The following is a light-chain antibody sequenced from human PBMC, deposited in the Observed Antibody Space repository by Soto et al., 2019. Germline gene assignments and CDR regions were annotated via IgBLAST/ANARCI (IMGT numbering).Light chain of an antibody. CDR1: QSVSSSY. CDR2: GAS. Sequence: EIVLTQSPGTLSLSPGERATLSCRASQSVSSSYLAWYQQKPGQAPRLLIYGASSRATGIPDRFSGSGSGTDFSLTISRLETEDFAVYYCQQYGSSPPVTFGKGTKVDIK. J-gene: IGKJ1*01. V-gene: IGKV3-20*01. CDR3: QQYGSSPPVT.